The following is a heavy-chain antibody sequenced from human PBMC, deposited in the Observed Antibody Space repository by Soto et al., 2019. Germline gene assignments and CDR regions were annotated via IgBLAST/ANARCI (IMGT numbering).Heavy chain of an antibody. CDR3: TRDERQSCGGLGCSHYDY. D-gene: IGHD3-16*01. V-gene: IGHV1-18*04. CDR2: TNAYSGEP. J-gene: IGHJ4*02. Sequence: VQLLQSGAEMRKPGASVRLSCKASGYTFNTYFISGISWVRQAPGQGLEWVGWTNAYSGEPNNPEKFQGRISLTADKSTNTVFLELSRLGPDDSAVYFCTRDERQSCGGLGCSHYDYWGQGTLVTGSS. CDR1: GYTFNTYFISG.